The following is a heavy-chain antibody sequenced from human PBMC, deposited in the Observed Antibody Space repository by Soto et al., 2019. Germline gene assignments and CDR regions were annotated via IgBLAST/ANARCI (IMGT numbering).Heavy chain of an antibody. V-gene: IGHV4-34*01. J-gene: IGHJ6*02. CDR3: ARGGLFGVVIRDYYYGMDV. CDR2: INHSGST. CDR1: GGSFSGYY. Sequence: SETLSLTCAVYGGSFSGYYWSWIRQPPGKGLEWIGEINHSGSTNYNPSLKSRVTISVDTSKNQFSLKLSSVTAADTAVYYCARGGLFGVVIRDYYYGMDVSGQAPTVTVSS. D-gene: IGHD3-3*01.